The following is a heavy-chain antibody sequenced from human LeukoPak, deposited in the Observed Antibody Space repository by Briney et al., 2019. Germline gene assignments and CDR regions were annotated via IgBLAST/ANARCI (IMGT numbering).Heavy chain of an antibody. CDR1: GFTFSDNW. Sequence: GGSLRLSCAASGFTFSDNWMTWVRQAPGKGLEWVANINQDGGGRYYVDSVQGRFTISRDNSKNTLYLQMNSLRAEDTAVYYCAKLLLWFGELSDAFDIWGQGTMVTVSS. J-gene: IGHJ3*02. CDR3: AKLLLWFGELSDAFDI. D-gene: IGHD3-10*01. V-gene: IGHV3-7*03. CDR2: INQDGGGR.